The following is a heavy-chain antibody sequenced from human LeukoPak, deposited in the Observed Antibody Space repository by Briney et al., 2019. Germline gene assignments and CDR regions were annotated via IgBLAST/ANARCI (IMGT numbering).Heavy chain of an antibody. CDR1: GFTFSSYA. J-gene: IGHJ4*02. CDR3: VITFRYCSGGSCQDY. V-gene: IGHV3-64D*06. Sequence: QPGGSLRLSCSASGFTFSSYAMHWVRQAPGKGLEYVSVIGSNGGSIYYADSVKGRFTIPRDNSKNTLYLQMSSLRAEDTAVYYCVITFRYCSGGSCQDYWGQGTLVTVSS. D-gene: IGHD2-15*01. CDR2: IGSNGGSI.